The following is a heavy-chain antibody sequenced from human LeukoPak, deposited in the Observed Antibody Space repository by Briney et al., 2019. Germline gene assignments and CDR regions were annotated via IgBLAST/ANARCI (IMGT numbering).Heavy chain of an antibody. D-gene: IGHD5-18*01. J-gene: IGHJ3*02. CDR3: AKDQMDTAMANDAFDI. CDR1: GFTFSSYA. Sequence: PGESLRLSCAASGFTFSSYAMSWVRQAPGKGLEWVSAISGSGGSTYYADSVKGRFTISRDNSKNTLYLQMNSLRAEDTAVYYCAKDQMDTAMANDAFDIWGQGTMVTVSS. CDR2: ISGSGGST. V-gene: IGHV3-23*01.